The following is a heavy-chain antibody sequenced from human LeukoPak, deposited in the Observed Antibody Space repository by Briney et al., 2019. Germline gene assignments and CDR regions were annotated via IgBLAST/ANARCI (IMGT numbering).Heavy chain of an antibody. J-gene: IGHJ5*02. Sequence: GGSLRLSCAASGFTFSSYSMNWVRQAPGKGLEWVSSISSSSSYIYYADSVKVRFTISRDNAKNSLYLQLNSLRAEDTAVYYCARDKTDRGRFDPWGQGTLVTVSS. D-gene: IGHD3-22*01. CDR2: ISSSSSYI. CDR3: ARDKTDRGRFDP. CDR1: GFTFSSYS. V-gene: IGHV3-21*01.